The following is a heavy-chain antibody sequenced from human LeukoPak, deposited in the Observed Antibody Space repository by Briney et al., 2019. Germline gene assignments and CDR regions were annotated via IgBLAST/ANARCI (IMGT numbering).Heavy chain of an antibody. Sequence: GGSLRLSCAASGFTFRSYEMNWVRQAPGKGLEWVAYISGSGSTIYYADSVKGRFTISRDNAKNSLYLRMNSLRAEDTAVYYCARDAWGRGSYNTPMFFDYWGQGTLVTVSS. CDR1: GFTFRSYE. V-gene: IGHV3-48*03. J-gene: IGHJ4*02. CDR3: ARDAWGRGSYNTPMFFDY. D-gene: IGHD3-16*01. CDR2: ISGSGSTI.